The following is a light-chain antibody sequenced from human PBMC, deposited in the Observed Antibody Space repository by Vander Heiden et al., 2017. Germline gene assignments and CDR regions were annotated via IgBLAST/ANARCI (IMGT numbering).Light chain of an antibody. Sequence: IPLTQSPSSLSASVGDRVTITYRASQDIRSFLAWYQQKPGKAPELLIYTASSLQSGVPSRFSGSGSGTDFSLTISSLQPEDFATYYCQQVHSSPYTFGQGTKLEIK. V-gene: IGKV1-9*01. CDR2: TAS. CDR1: QDIRSF. J-gene: IGKJ2*01. CDR3: QQVHSSPYT.